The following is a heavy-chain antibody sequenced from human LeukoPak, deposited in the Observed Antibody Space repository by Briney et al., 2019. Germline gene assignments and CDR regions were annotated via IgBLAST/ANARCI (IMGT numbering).Heavy chain of an antibody. D-gene: IGHD3-10*01. CDR1: DFSFSNYA. CDR3: AKAERITMVRGGVDY. CDR2: VSNRGGGGST. Sequence: GGSLRLSCAASDFSFSNYAMSWVRQAPGKGLEWVSAVSNRGGGGSTYYADSVKGRFTISRDDSKNTLYLQMNSLRAEDTAVYYCAKAERITMVRGGVDYWGQGTLVTVSS. J-gene: IGHJ4*02. V-gene: IGHV3-23*01.